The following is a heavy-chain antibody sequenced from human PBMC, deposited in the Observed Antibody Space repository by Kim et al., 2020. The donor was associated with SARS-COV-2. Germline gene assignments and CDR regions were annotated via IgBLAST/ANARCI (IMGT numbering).Heavy chain of an antibody. D-gene: IGHD5-18*01. CDR2: IYYSGST. CDR1: GGSISSGGYY. Sequence: SETLSLTCTVSGGSISSGGYYWSWIRQHPGKGLEWIGYIYYSGSTYYNPSLKSRVTISVDTSKNQFSLKLSSVTAADTAVYYCAKNDRGYSYGYSAFDIWGQGTMVTVSS. V-gene: IGHV4-31*03. J-gene: IGHJ3*02. CDR3: AKNDRGYSYGYSAFDI.